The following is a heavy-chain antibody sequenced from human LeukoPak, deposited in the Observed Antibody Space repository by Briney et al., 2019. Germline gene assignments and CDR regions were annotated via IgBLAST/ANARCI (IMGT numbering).Heavy chain of an antibody. CDR3: ARDMPDYYDSSGYYRLSGHFDY. V-gene: IGHV3-30*03. D-gene: IGHD3-22*01. CDR2: ISYDGNNK. J-gene: IGHJ4*02. Sequence: GGSLRLSCAASGFTFSSYSMNWVRQAPGKGLEWVAVISYDGNNKYYADSVKGRFTVSRDNSKNTLYLQMNSLRAEDTAVYYCARDMPDYYDSSGYYRLSGHFDYWGQGTLVTVSS. CDR1: GFTFSSYS.